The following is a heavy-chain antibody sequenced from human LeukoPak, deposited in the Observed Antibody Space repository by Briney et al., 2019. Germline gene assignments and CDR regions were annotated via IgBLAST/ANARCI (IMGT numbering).Heavy chain of an antibody. D-gene: IGHD6-13*01. CDR1: GFTFSDYY. Sequence: GGSLRLSCAASGFTFSDYYMNWIRQALGKGLEWLSYISRGGSTTYYADSVKGRFTISRDNAKNSLYLQMNSLRAEDTAVYYCVRGVSISSSWYNDIWGQGTMVTVSS. V-gene: IGHV3-11*01. CDR2: ISRGGSTT. J-gene: IGHJ3*02. CDR3: VRGVSISSSWYNDI.